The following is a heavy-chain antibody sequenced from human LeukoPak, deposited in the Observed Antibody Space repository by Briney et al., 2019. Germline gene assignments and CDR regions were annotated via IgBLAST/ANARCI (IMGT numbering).Heavy chain of an antibody. Sequence: SETLSLTCAVYGGSFSGYYWSWIRQPPGKGLEWIGEINHSGSTNYNPSLKSRVTISVDTSKSQFSLKLNSMTAADTAVYYCARGAQTYYDKAPGDYWGQGTLVTVSS. CDR2: INHSGST. J-gene: IGHJ4*02. D-gene: IGHD3-22*01. V-gene: IGHV4-34*01. CDR1: GGSFSGYY. CDR3: ARGAQTYYDKAPGDY.